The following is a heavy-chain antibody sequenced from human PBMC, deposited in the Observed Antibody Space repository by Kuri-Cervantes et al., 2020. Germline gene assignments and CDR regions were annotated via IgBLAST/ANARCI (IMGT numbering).Heavy chain of an antibody. CDR2: IYTSGST. D-gene: IGHD1-26*01. Sequence: LRLSCTVSGGSISSGNYFWSWIRQPAGKGLEWIGRIYTSGSTNYNPSLKSRVTISVDTSKNQFSLKLSTVTAADTAVHYCAREELLGDFDYWGQGTLVTVSS. CDR3: AREELLGDFDY. CDR1: GGSISSGNYF. V-gene: IGHV4-61*02. J-gene: IGHJ4*02.